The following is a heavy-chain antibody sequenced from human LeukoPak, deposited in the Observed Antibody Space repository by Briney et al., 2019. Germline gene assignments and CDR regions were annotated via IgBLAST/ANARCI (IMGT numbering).Heavy chain of an antibody. Sequence: GGSLRLSCAASGFTFSSYWMHWVRQAPGKGLVWVSRINSDGSSTSYADSVKGRFTISRDNAKNTLYLQMNSRRAEDTAVYYCAREKDSGYDYSSAFDIWGQGTMVTVSS. D-gene: IGHD5-12*01. CDR3: AREKDSGYDYSSAFDI. J-gene: IGHJ3*02. CDR1: GFTFSSYW. CDR2: INSDGSST. V-gene: IGHV3-74*01.